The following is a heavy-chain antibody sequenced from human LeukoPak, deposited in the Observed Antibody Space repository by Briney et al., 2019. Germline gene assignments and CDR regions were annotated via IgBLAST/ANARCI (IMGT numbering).Heavy chain of an antibody. CDR1: GFTFSSYA. J-gene: IGHJ4*02. V-gene: IGHV3-43*02. D-gene: IGHD6-13*01. Sequence: PGGSLRLSCAASGFTFSSYAMSWVRQAPGKGLEWVSAISWDGGSTYYADSVKGRFTISRDNSKNSLYLQMNSLRTEDTALYYCAKDGIAAAGYYFDYWGQGTLVTVSS. CDR3: AKDGIAAAGYYFDY. CDR2: ISWDGGST.